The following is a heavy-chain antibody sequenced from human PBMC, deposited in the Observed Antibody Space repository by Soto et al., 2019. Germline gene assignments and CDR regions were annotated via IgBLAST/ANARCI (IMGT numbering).Heavy chain of an antibody. CDR2: IYYNGNT. CDR3: ARHGPLSNNWNQLDY. J-gene: IGHJ4*02. CDR1: GGSISSIPYY. V-gene: IGHV4-39*01. D-gene: IGHD1-1*01. Sequence: SQTLSLTCTVSGGSISSIPYYWGWIRQPPGKGLEWIGNIYYNGNTFYNPSLKSRVTISIDTSKNQFSLRLSSVTAADTAVYYCARHGPLSNNWNQLDYWGQGTLVTVSS.